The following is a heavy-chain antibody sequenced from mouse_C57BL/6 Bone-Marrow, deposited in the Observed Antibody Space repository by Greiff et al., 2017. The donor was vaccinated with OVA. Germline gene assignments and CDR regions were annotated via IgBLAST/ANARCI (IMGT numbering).Heavy chain of an antibody. V-gene: IGHV5-17*01. CDR2: ISSGSSTI. J-gene: IGHJ2*01. CDR1: GFTFSDYG. Sequence: EVNLVESGGGLVKPGGSLKLSCAASGFTFSDYGMHWVRQAPEKGLEWVAYISSGSSTIYYADTVKGRFTISRDNAKNTLFLQMTSLRSEDTAMYYCARPDYYGSSYYFDYWGQGTTLTVSS. D-gene: IGHD1-1*01. CDR3: ARPDYYGSSYYFDY.